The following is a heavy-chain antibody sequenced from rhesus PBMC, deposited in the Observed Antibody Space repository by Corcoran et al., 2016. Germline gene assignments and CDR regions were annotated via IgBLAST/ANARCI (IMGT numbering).Heavy chain of an antibody. Sequence: EVQLVQSGAEVKRPGASLKISCKTSGYSFTSYWISWVRQMPGTGLEWMGAIDPSDSDTRYSPSFQGQVTISADKSISTAYLQWSSLKASDTATYYCAKGRLRFDVWGPGVLVTVSS. J-gene: IGHJ5-1*01. V-gene: IGHV5-20*02. D-gene: IGHD3-9*01. CDR2: IDPSDSDT. CDR1: GYSFTSYW. CDR3: AKGRLRFDV.